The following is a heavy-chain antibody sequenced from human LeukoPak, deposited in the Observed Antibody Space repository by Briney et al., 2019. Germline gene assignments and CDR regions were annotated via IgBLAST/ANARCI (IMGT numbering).Heavy chain of an antibody. CDR3: ARQERDY. CDR1: GFTFSNYW. Sequence: GGSLRLSCAASGFTFSNYWMNWVRQAPGKGLEWVANIERDGSEKNYVDSVKGRFTISRDNAKNLLYLQMNNLRVEDTAIYYCARQERDYWGQGTLLSVSS. CDR2: IERDGSEK. V-gene: IGHV3-7*01. J-gene: IGHJ4*02.